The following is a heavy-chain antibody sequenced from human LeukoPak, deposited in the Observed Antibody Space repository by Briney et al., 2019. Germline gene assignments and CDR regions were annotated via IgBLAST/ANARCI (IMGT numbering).Heavy chain of an antibody. Sequence: SETLSLTCAVYGVSFSGYYWSWIRQPPGKGLEWIGEINHSGSTNYNPSLKSRVTISVDTSKNQFSLKLSSVTAADTAVYYCARDHVLRYFDWLPYGMDVWGQGTTVTVSS. CDR1: GVSFSGYY. CDR3: ARDHVLRYFDWLPYGMDV. V-gene: IGHV4-34*01. D-gene: IGHD3-9*01. CDR2: INHSGST. J-gene: IGHJ6*02.